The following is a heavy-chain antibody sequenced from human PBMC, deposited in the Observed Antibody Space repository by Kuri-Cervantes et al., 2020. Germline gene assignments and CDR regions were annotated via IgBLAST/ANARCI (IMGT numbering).Heavy chain of an antibody. CDR3: ARGIAAAGTPGYYYYMDV. V-gene: IGHV4-34*01. D-gene: IGHD6-13*01. Sequence: SQTLSLTCAVYGGSFNDNYWSWIRQPPGKGLEWIGDINRDGGTNYNPSLKSRVTISVDTSKNQFSLKLSSVTAADTAVYYCARGIAAAGTPGYYYYMDVWGKGTTVTVSS. CDR2: INRDGGT. J-gene: IGHJ6*03. CDR1: GGSFNDNY.